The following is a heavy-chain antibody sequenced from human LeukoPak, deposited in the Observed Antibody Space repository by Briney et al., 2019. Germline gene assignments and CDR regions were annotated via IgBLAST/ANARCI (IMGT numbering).Heavy chain of an antibody. Sequence: GGSLRLSCAASGFTVSSNYMSWVRQAPGKGLEWVSVIYSGGSTYYPDSVKGRFTISRDNSKNTLYLQMNSLRAEDTAVYYCARVSGWYSFAIDYWGQGTLVTVSS. J-gene: IGHJ4*02. V-gene: IGHV3-53*01. CDR1: GFTVSSNY. CDR3: ARVSGWYSFAIDY. CDR2: IYSGGST. D-gene: IGHD6-19*01.